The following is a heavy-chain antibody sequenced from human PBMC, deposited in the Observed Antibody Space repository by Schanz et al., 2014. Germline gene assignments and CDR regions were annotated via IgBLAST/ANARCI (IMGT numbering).Heavy chain of an antibody. V-gene: IGHV4-59*08. CDR1: GGSINNFY. J-gene: IGHJ2*01. CDR3: ARGGSAMVRGVMTASYWFFDL. Sequence: QVQLQESGPGLVKPSETLSLTCSVSGGSINNFYWGWIRQSPGKGLEWIGYIYSSGIPTYNPSLKSRVSLTAESTKNQFSLKLTSVTAGDAAVYYCARGGSAMVRGVMTASYWFFDLWGRCTLVTVSP. CDR2: IYSSGIP. D-gene: IGHD3-10*01.